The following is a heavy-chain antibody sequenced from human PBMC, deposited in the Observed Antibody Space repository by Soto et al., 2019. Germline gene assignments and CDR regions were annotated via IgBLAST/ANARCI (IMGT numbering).Heavy chain of an antibody. CDR1: GFIFSAYG. Sequence: QVQLVESGGGVVQPGRSLRLSCAASGFIFSAYGIHWVRQAPGKGLEWVAVISYDGNNEHYADSVKGRFTISRDNSKNTLFLPMSSLGAEDTAVYYCAKDTYYHDTTGYYVFDYWGQGTLVTVSS. CDR3: AKDTYYHDTTGYYVFDY. J-gene: IGHJ4*02. D-gene: IGHD3-22*01. CDR2: ISYDGNNE. V-gene: IGHV3-30*18.